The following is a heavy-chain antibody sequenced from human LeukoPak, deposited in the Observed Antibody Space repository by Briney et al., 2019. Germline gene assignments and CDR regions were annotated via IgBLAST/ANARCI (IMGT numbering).Heavy chain of an antibody. V-gene: IGHV3-74*01. CDR1: GFTFSSYW. CDR2: TNSDGSST. D-gene: IGHD1-14*01. CDR3: ARGYSNRFDY. Sequence: PGGSLRLSCAASGFTFSSYWMHWVRQAPGKGLVWVSRTNSDGSSTTYADSVKGRFTISRDNAKNTLYLQMNSLRAEDTAVYHCARGYSNRFDYWGQGILVTVSS. J-gene: IGHJ4*02.